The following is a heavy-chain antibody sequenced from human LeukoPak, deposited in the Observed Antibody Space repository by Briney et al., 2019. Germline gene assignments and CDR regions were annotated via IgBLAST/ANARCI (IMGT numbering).Heavy chain of an antibody. CDR1: GFTFSSYA. V-gene: IGHV3-23*01. CDR2: ISGSGGST. CDR3: AKADDDSSGPTGY. J-gene: IGHJ4*02. Sequence: SGGSLRLSCAASGFTFSSYAMSWVRQAPGKGLEWVSAISGSGGSTYYADSVKGRFTLSRDNSKNTLYLQMNSLRAEDTAVYYCAKADDDSSGPTGYWGQGTLVTVSS. D-gene: IGHD3-22*01.